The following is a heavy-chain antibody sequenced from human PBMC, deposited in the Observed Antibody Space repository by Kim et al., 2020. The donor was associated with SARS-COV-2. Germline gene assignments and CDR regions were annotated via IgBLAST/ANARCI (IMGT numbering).Heavy chain of an antibody. Sequence: SETLSLTCAVYGGSFSGYYWSWIRQPPGKGLEWIGEINHSGSTNYNPSLKSRVTISVDTSKNQFSLKLSSVTAADTAVYYCARGLARLLWFGELNYSNAFDIWGQGTMVTVSS. CDR2: INHSGST. D-gene: IGHD3-10*01. J-gene: IGHJ3*02. CDR1: GGSFSGYY. CDR3: ARGLARLLWFGELNYSNAFDI. V-gene: IGHV4-34*01.